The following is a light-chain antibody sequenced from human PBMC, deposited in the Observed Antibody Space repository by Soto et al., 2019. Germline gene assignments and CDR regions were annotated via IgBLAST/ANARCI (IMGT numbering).Light chain of an antibody. CDR2: GAF. Sequence: DIQMTQSPSSVSASVGDRVIITCRASQDIDRWLAWYQQRPGKAPKLLRYGAFYLQNGVPSRFSRNGSGTEYTLTINSRQPEDLATDFCQQLKSLLSTFDQGTKLEAK. CDR3: QQLKSLLST. CDR1: QDIDRW. V-gene: IGKV1-12*01. J-gene: IGKJ2*01.